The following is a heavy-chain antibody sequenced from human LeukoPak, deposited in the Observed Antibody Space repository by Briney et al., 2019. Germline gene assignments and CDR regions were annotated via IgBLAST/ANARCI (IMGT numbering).Heavy chain of an antibody. Sequence: GGSLRLSCAASGFTVSSNYMSWVRQAPGKGLEWVSVIYSGGSTYYADSVKGRFTISRDNSKNTLYLQMNSLRAEDTAVYYCAKDTAAGSYYISAFDIWGQGTMVTVSS. J-gene: IGHJ3*02. V-gene: IGHV3-53*05. D-gene: IGHD1-26*01. CDR1: GFTVSSNY. CDR3: AKDTAAGSYYISAFDI. CDR2: IYSGGST.